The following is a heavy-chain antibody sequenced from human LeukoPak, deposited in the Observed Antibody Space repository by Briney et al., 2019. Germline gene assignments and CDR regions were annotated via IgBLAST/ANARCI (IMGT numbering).Heavy chain of an antibody. D-gene: IGHD6-13*01. Sequence: PSETLSLTCTVSGGSISSYYWSWIRQPPGKGLEWIGYIYYSGSTNYNPSLKSRVTISVDTSKNQFSLKLSSVTAADTAVYYCASSGTAGYFDYWGQGTLVTVSS. J-gene: IGHJ4*02. V-gene: IGHV4-59*01. CDR3: ASSGTAGYFDY. CDR2: IYYSGST. CDR1: GGSISSYY.